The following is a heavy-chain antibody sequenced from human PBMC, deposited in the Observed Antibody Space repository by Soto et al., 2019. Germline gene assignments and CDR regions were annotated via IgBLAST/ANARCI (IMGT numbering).Heavy chain of an antibody. Sequence: QAQLVQSGAEVKKPGASVKVSCKASGYSFTDFAMHWVRLASGQRLEWMGWINADKGDTKYSPKFQGRVTITRDTSANTVYMELRSLRSEDTAVYYCARGPLSGVATIWDYANWFEPWGQGSLVTVST. CDR2: INADKGDT. V-gene: IGHV1-3*01. CDR1: GYSFTDFA. J-gene: IGHJ5*02. CDR3: ARGPLSGVATIWDYANWFEP. D-gene: IGHD5-12*01.